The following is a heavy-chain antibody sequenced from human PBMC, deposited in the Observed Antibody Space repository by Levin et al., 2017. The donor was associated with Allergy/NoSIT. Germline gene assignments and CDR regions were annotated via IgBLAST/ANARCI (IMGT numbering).Heavy chain of an antibody. J-gene: IGHJ4*02. V-gene: IGHV1-2*02. CDR1: GYTFTGYY. CDR3: ARVPFWSGYYVDY. D-gene: IGHD3-3*01. CDR2: INPNSGGT. Sequence: GESLKISCKASGYTFTGYYMHWVRQAPGQGLEWMGWINPNSGGTNYAQKFQGRVTMTRDTSISTAYMELSRLRSDDTAVYYCARVPFWSGYYVDYWGQGTLVTVSS.